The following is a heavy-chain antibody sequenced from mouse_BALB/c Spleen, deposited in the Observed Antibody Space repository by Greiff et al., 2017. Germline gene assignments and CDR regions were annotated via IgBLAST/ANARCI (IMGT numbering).Heavy chain of an antibody. CDR3: ARSYFPYAMDY. Sequence: EVQLQESGPGLVKPSQSLSLTCTVTGYSITSDYAWNWIRQFPGNKLEWMGYISYSGSTSYNPSLKSRISITRDTSKNQFFLQLNSVTTEDTATYYCARSYFPYAMDYWGQGTSVTVSS. CDR2: ISYSGST. V-gene: IGHV3-2*02. D-gene: IGHD1-1*01. J-gene: IGHJ4*01. CDR1: GYSITSDYA.